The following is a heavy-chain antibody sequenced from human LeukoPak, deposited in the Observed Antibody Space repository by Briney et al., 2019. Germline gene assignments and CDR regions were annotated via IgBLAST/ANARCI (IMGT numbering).Heavy chain of an antibody. J-gene: IGHJ4*01. CDR2: INHSGST. V-gene: IGHV4-34*01. CDR1: GGSFNGYY. Sequence: SETLSLTCAVYGGSFNGYYWSWIRHPPGKGLEWIGEINHSGSTNYNPSLKSRVTISVDTSKNQFSLKLSSVTAADTAVYYCARAIDYGGNFDYW. CDR3: ARAIDYGGNFDY. D-gene: IGHD4-23*01.